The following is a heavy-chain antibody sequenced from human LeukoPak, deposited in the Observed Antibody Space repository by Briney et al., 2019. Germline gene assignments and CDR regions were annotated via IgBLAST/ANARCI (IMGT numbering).Heavy chain of an antibody. CDR2: IDTSGNT. Sequence: SETLSLTCAVSGPSISRYYWSWIRQPAGKGLEWIGHIDTSGNTRYNPSLKSRVTMSGDTSKNQISLKLTSVTAADTAVYYCARVSGYDWESFYDYWGQGTLVTVSS. V-gene: IGHV4-4*07. CDR3: ARVSGYDWESFYDY. D-gene: IGHD5-12*01. CDR1: GPSISRYY. J-gene: IGHJ4*02.